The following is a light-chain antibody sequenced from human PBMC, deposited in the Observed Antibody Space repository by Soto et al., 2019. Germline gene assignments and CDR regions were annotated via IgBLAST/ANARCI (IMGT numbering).Light chain of an antibody. CDR2: DAY. CDR1: QSVSSY. J-gene: IGKJ4*01. CDR3: QQRSNWPLP. Sequence: IVLTQSPATRSWSPGERATLCCMASQSVSSYLAWYQQKPGQAPRLLIYDAYHSATGIPASFSGRGSGTDLTLPISSLEPADFEVYYCQQRSNWPLPFGGGTKVAIK. V-gene: IGKV3-11*01.